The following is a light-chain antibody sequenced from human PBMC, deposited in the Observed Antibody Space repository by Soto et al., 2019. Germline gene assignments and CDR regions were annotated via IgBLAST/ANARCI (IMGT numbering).Light chain of an antibody. Sequence: QSVLTQPASVSGSPGQSITISCTGSSNDIGAYKYVSWYQQYPGKAPKLIIFEVSNRPSGVSNRFSGSKSGNTASLTIAGRQAEDEADYHCSSYTTGSTIYVFGGGTKVTVL. CDR1: SNDIGAYKY. CDR3: SSYTTGSTIYV. V-gene: IGLV2-14*01. J-gene: IGLJ1*01. CDR2: EVS.